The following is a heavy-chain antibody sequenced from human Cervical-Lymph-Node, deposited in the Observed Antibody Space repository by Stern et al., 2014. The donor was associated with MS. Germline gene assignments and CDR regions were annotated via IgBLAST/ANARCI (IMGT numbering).Heavy chain of an antibody. CDR3: TKTILTGYHYYFDS. J-gene: IGHJ4*02. V-gene: IGHV3-33*03. CDR2: IWYDGTHQ. Sequence: VQLVESGGGVVQPGKSLRLSCEASGFIFSTYGMHWVRQAPGKGPEWVAFIWYDGTHQFYADSVKGRFTISRDNSKDTLYLQINSLTAEDTAVYYCTKTILTGYHYYFDSWGQGTQVTVSS. D-gene: IGHD3-9*01. CDR1: GFIFSTYG.